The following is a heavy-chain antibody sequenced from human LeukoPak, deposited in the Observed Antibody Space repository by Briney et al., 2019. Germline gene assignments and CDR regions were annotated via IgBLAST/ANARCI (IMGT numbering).Heavy chain of an antibody. CDR2: ISGSGGST. Sequence: GXXLRLSCAASGFTFSSYAMSWVRQAPGKGLEWVSAISGSGGSTYYADSVKGRFTISRDNSKNTLYLQMNSLRAEDTAVYYCAKVGATTPYFDYWGQGTLVTVSS. J-gene: IGHJ4*02. CDR1: GFTFSSYA. D-gene: IGHD1-26*01. CDR3: AKVGATTPYFDY. V-gene: IGHV3-23*01.